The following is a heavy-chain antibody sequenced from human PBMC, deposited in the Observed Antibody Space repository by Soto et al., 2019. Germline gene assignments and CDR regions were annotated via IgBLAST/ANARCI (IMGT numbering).Heavy chain of an antibody. CDR1: GFTFSSYA. D-gene: IGHD3-10*01. Sequence: EVQLLESGGGLVQPGGSLRLSCAASGFTFSSYAMSWVRQAPGKGLEWVSAISGSGGSTYYTDSVKGRFTISRDNSKNTLYLQMNSLRAEDTAVYYCAKDQGLWFGELLFDYWGQGTLVTVSS. V-gene: IGHV3-23*01. CDR3: AKDQGLWFGELLFDY. CDR2: ISGSGGST. J-gene: IGHJ4*02.